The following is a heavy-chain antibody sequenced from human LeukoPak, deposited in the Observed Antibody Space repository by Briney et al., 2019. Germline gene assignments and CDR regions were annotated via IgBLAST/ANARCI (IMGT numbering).Heavy chain of an antibody. J-gene: IGHJ4*02. Sequence: GASVKVSCKASGYTFTSYAMHWVRQAPGQRLEWMGWINAGNGNTKYSQKFQGRVTMTTDTSTSTAYMELRSLRSDDTAVYYCARAIEQEDYWGQGTLVTVSS. CDR2: INAGNGNT. V-gene: IGHV1-3*01. CDR3: ARAIEQEDY. CDR1: GYTFTSYA. D-gene: IGHD2/OR15-2a*01.